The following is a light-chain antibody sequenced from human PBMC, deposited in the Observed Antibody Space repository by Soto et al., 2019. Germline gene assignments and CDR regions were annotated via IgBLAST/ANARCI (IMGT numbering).Light chain of an antibody. CDR2: GAS. V-gene: IGKV3-15*01. Sequence: EIVMTQSPATLSASPGERATLSCTASQSVSSNLGWYQQKPGQAPRLLIYGASTRATGIPARFSGSGSGTEFTLTISSLESEDFAVYYCQEYNNWPPMNTFGQGAKLEIK. CDR3: QEYNNWPPMNT. J-gene: IGKJ2*01. CDR1: QSVSSN.